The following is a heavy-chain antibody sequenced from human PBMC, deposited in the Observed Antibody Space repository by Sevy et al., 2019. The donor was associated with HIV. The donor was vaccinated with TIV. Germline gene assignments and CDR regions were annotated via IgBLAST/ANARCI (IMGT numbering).Heavy chain of an antibody. CDR1: GLTFSAYA. CDR2: ISGSGFST. V-gene: IGHV3-23*01. J-gene: IGHJ4*02. Sequence: GGSLRLSCAASGLTFSAYAMNWVRQAPGKGLEWVSGISGSGFSTYNADSVKGRFTISRDNSKKTLYLQMHSLRVEDTAIYYCARIFPKVGNYYFDYWGQGALVTVSS. CDR3: ARIFPKVGNYYFDY. D-gene: IGHD3-9*01.